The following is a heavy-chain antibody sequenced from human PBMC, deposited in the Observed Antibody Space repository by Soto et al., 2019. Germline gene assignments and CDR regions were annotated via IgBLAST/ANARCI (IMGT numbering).Heavy chain of an antibody. CDR1: GGTFSSYA. CDR2: IIPIFGTA. V-gene: IGHV1-69*01. D-gene: IGHD1-26*01. Sequence: QVQLVQSGAEVKKPGSSVKVSCKASGGTFSSYAISWVRQAPGQGLEWMGGIIPIFGTANYAQKFQGRVTITADESTSTAYMELSSLRSEDTAVYYCARVGWGPVVGALMGYDYWGQGTLVTVSS. J-gene: IGHJ4*02. CDR3: ARVGWGPVVGALMGYDY.